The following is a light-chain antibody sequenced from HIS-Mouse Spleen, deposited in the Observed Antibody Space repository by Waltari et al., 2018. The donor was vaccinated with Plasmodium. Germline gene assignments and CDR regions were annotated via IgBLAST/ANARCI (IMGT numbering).Light chain of an antibody. CDR1: QGISSA. Sequence: AIQLTQSPSSLSASVGDRVTITCRASQGISSALAWYQEKPGKAPNLLIYDASSLESGVPSRFSGSGSGTDVTLTISSLQPEDFATYYGQQFNSYPQGTFGQGTRLEIK. CDR3: QQFNSYPQGT. J-gene: IGKJ5*01. CDR2: DAS. V-gene: IGKV1-13*02.